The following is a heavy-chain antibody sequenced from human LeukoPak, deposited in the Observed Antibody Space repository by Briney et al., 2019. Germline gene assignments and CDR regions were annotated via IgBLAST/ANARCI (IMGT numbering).Heavy chain of an antibody. Sequence: AGGSLRLSCAASGFTFSSYSMNWVRQAPGKGLEWVSYISSSSTIYYADSVKGRFTISRDNAKNSLYLQMNSLRAEDTAVYYCARKTGGSYSFDYWGQGTLVTVSS. CDR3: ARKTGGSYSFDY. J-gene: IGHJ4*02. CDR2: ISSSSTI. CDR1: GFTFSSYS. D-gene: IGHD1-26*01. V-gene: IGHV3-48*01.